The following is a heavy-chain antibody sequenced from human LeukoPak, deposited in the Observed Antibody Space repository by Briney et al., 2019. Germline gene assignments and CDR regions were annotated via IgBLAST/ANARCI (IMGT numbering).Heavy chain of an antibody. Sequence: PGGSLRLSCAASGFTFSNYWMHWVRQAPGKGLVWVSRINSDGSTTTYADSVKGRFTISRDNAKNRLYLQMNSLRAEDTAVYYCARGYSWYRVYYWGQGTLVTVSS. J-gene: IGHJ4*02. CDR1: GFTFSNYW. V-gene: IGHV3-74*01. CDR2: INSDGSTT. D-gene: IGHD6-13*01. CDR3: ARGYSWYRVYY.